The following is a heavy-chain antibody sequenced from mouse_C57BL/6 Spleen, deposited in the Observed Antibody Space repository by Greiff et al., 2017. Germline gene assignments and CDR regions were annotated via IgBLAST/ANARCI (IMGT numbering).Heavy chain of an antibody. J-gene: IGHJ2*01. CDR1: GYTFTSYW. V-gene: IGHV1-69*01. Sequence: QVQLQQPGAELVMPGASVKLSCKASGYTFTSYWMHWVKQRPGQGLEWIGEIDPSDSYTNYNQKFKGKSTLPVDKSSSTAYMQLSSLPSEDSAVYYCAKNLPLSLDYGGQGPTLPVSS. CDR3: AKNLPLSLDY. CDR2: IDPSDSYT.